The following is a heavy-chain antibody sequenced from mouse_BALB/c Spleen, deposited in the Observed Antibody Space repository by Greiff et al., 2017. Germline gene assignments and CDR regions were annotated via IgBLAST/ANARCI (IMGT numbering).Heavy chain of an antibody. CDR2: INPNNGDT. Sequence: EVQLKESGPELVKPGASVKMSCTASGFTFTDYYMKWVKQSPGKSLEWIGDINPNNGDTFYNQKFKGKATLTVDKSSSTAYVQLNSLTSEDSAVYYCASLAYWGQGTLVTVSA. V-gene: IGHV1-26*01. CDR1: GFTFTDYY. J-gene: IGHJ3*01. CDR3: ASLAY.